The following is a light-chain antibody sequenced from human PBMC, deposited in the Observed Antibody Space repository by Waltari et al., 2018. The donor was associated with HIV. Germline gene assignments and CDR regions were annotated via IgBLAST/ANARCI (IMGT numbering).Light chain of an antibody. CDR1: SSDVGGYNY. J-gene: IGLJ1*01. CDR3: SSYTSSSTYV. CDR2: DVS. V-gene: IGLV2-14*01. Sequence: QSALTQPASVSGSPGQSIPLSCTGTSSDVGGYNYVSWYQQHPGKAPKLMIYDVSKRPSGVSNRFSGSKSGNTASLTISGLQAEDEADYYCSSYTSSSTYVFGTGTKVTVL.